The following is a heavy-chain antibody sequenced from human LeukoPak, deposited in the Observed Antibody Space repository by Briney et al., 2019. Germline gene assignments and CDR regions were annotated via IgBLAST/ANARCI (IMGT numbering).Heavy chain of an antibody. CDR1: GGSISNNNYY. D-gene: IGHD1-1*01. J-gene: IGHJ4*02. Sequence: SETLSLTCTVPGGSISNNNYYWAWIRQPPGKGLECIGSIYYSGSPYYNPSLKSRVTISVDTSKNQFSLRLSSVTAADTAVYYCATWRTAKTGFDYWGQGTLVTVSS. V-gene: IGHV4-39*01. CDR3: ATWRTAKTGFDY. CDR2: IYYSGSP.